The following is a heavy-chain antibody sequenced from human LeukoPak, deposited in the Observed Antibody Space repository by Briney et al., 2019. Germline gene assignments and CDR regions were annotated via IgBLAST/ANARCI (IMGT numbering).Heavy chain of an antibody. D-gene: IGHD2-15*01. V-gene: IGHV1-8*01. CDR3: ARYSSRAAFDY. CDR2: MNPNSGNT. CDR1: GYTFTRYD. Sequence: ASVKVSCKASGYTFTRYDINWVRQATGQGLEWMGWMNPNSGNTGYAQKFQGRVTMTRNTSISTAYMELSSLRFEDTAVYYCARYSSRAAFDYWGQGTLVTVSS. J-gene: IGHJ4*02.